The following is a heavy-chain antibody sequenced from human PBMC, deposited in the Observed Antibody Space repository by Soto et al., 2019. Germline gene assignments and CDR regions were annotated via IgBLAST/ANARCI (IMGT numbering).Heavy chain of an antibody. V-gene: IGHV3-33*01. J-gene: IGHJ4*02. Sequence: GGSLRLSCAASGFTFSSYGMHWVRQAPGKGLEWVAVIWYDGSNKYYADSVKGRFTISRDNSKNTLYLQMNSLRAEDTAVYYCARSGLRVTDPFDYWGQGTLVTVSS. CDR3: ARSGLRVTDPFDY. CDR2: IWYDGSNK. CDR1: GFTFSSYG. D-gene: IGHD2-21*02.